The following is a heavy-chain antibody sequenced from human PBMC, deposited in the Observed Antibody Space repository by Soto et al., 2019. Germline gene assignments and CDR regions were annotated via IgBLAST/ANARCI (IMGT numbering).Heavy chain of an antibody. CDR1: GGSISSGGYY. D-gene: IGHD5-18*01. CDR2: IYYSVST. CDR3: ARGYSYGGNWFDP. J-gene: IGHJ5*02. Sequence: QVQLQESGPGLVKPSQTLSLTCTVSGGSISSGGYYWSWIRQHPGKGLEWIGYIYYSVSTYYNPSLKSRVTISVDTSKNQFSLKLSSVTAADTAVYYCARGYSYGGNWFDPWGQGTLVTVSS. V-gene: IGHV4-31*03.